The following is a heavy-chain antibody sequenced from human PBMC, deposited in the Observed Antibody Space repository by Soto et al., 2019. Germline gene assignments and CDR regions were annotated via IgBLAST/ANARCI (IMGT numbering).Heavy chain of an antibody. CDR2: IYWDDEK. CDR1: GFSLNTSEVG. V-gene: IGHV2-5*02. Sequence: QITLKESGPTLVKPTQTLTLTCTFSGFSLNTSEVGVGWVRQPPGKALEWLALIYWDDEKRYSPSLKSRLSITKDTSKHQVVLTMTNMHPVDTATYFCTHPTSGWELDYWGQGTLVTVSS. J-gene: IGHJ4*02. D-gene: IGHD6-19*01. CDR3: THPTSGWELDY.